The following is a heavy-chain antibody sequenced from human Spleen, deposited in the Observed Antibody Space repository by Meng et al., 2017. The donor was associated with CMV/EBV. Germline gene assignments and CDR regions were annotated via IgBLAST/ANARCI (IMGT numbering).Heavy chain of an antibody. CDR3: ARLGGSTWEYYFDY. J-gene: IGHJ4*02. CDR2: VYHSGVT. V-gene: IGHV4-38-2*02. CDR1: GYSISRGHY. D-gene: IGHD2-15*01. Sequence: GSLRLSCTVSGYSISRGHYWGWIRQPPGKGLEWIGSVYHSGVTYYNPSLKSRVTISVDTSKKQFSLKLNSVTAAGTAVYYCARLGGSTWEYYFDYWGQGTLVTVSS.